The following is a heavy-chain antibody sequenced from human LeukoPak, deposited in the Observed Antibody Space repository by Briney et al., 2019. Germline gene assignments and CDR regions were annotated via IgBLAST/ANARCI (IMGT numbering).Heavy chain of an antibody. J-gene: IGHJ4*02. CDR3: AREQWAYRCYYDSSGYHDY. CDR2: IYYSGST. CDR1: GGSISSSSYY. Sequence: SETLSLTCTVSGGSISSSSYYWGWIRQPPGKGLEWIGSIYYSGSTYYNPSLESRVTISVDTSKNQFSLKLSSVTAAATAVYYCAREQWAYRCYYDSSGYHDYWGQGTLVTVSS. D-gene: IGHD3-22*01. V-gene: IGHV4-39*07.